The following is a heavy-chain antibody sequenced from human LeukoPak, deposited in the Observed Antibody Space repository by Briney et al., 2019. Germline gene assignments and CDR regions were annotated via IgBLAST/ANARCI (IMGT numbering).Heavy chain of an antibody. CDR1: GFTFSSYS. Sequence: GGSLRLSCAASGFTFSSYSMNWVRQAPGKGLEWVSSISSSSSYIYYADSVKGRFTISRDNAKNSLYLQMNSLRAEDTAVYYCARNSRITFGGVIGSYWGQGTLVTVSS. J-gene: IGHJ4*02. V-gene: IGHV3-21*01. D-gene: IGHD3-16*01. CDR2: ISSSSSYI. CDR3: ARNSRITFGGVIGSY.